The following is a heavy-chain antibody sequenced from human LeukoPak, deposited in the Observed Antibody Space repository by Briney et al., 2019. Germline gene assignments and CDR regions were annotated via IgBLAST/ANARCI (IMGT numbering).Heavy chain of an antibody. J-gene: IGHJ3*02. CDR3: ARRQITIFGANAFDI. CDR2: IYYSGST. CDR1: GGSISSYY. V-gene: IGHV4-59*01. D-gene: IGHD3-3*01. Sequence: PSETLSLTCTVSGGSISSYYWSWIRQPPGKGLEWIGYIYYSGSTNYNPSLKSRVTISVDTSKNQFSLKLSSVTAADTAVYYCARRQITIFGANAFDIWGQGTMVTVSS.